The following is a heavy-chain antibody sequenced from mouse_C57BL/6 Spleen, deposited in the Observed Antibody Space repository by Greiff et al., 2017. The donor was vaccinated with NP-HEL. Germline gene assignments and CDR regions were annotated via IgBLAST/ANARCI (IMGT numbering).Heavy chain of an antibody. CDR2: INPSSGYT. CDR1: GYTFTSYW. Sequence: VHLVESGAELAKPGASVKLSCKASGYTFTSYWMHWVKQRPGQGLEWIGYINPSSGYTKYNQKFKDKATLTDDKSSSTAYMQLSSLTYEDSAVYYCARSNYDGGFAYWGQGTLVTVSA. D-gene: IGHD2-5*01. V-gene: IGHV1-7*01. CDR3: ARSNYDGGFAY. J-gene: IGHJ3*01.